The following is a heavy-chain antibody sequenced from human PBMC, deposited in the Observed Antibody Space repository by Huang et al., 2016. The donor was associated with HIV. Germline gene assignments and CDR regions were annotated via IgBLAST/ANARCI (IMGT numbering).Heavy chain of an antibody. CDR1: GFPFSAYG. V-gene: IGHV3-30*02. D-gene: IGHD6-13*01. CDR2: IRYDGNND. Sequence: QVRLVESGGGVVQPGASLTLSCSASGFPFSAYGMDWVRQAPGKGLDWWSFIRYDGNNDYLIGSVNGRFTISRDNSNNTLYLRMNSLRPEDTAVYYCVKERGSSRARSSFDFWGQGTSVIVSS. CDR3: VKERGSSRARSSFDF. J-gene: IGHJ3*01.